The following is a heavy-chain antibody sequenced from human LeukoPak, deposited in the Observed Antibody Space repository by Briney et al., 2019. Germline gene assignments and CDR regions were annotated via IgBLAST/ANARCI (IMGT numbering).Heavy chain of an antibody. CDR1: GFTLDDYG. V-gene: IGHV3-20*04. CDR2: INWNGGST. CDR3: ARMGLWFGEFLSYFDY. J-gene: IGHJ4*02. D-gene: IGHD3-10*01. Sequence: GGSLRLSCAASGFTLDDYGMSWVRQAPGKGLEWVSGINWNGGSTGYADSVKGRFTISRDNARNSLYLQMNSLRAEDTALYYCARMGLWFGEFLSYFDYWGQGTLVTVSS.